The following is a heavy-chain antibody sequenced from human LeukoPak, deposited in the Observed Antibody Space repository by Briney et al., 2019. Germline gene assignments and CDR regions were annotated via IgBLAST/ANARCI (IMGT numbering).Heavy chain of an antibody. J-gene: IGHJ4*02. Sequence: PGGSLRLSCAASGFTVSSNYMSWVRQAPGKGLEWVSVIYSGGSTYYADSVKGRFTISRDNSKNTLYLQMNSLRAEDTAVYYCARGYGGNSGVCDYWGQGTLVTVSS. CDR1: GFTVSSNY. V-gene: IGHV3-66*01. D-gene: IGHD4-23*01. CDR2: IYSGGST. CDR3: ARGYGGNSGVCDY.